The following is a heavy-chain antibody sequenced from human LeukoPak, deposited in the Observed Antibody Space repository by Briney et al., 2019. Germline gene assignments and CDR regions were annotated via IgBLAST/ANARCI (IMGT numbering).Heavy chain of an antibody. CDR2: MNPNSGNT. J-gene: IGHJ4*02. Sequence: VASVKVSCKASGYTFTSYDVSWFRQATGQGLEWMGWMNPNSGNTGYAQKFQGRVSLTRDTSISTAYMELSSLRSEDTAVYYCAKNPALTGEFDSWGQGTLVTVSS. CDR3: AKNPALTGEFDS. D-gene: IGHD7-27*01. CDR1: GYTFTSYD. V-gene: IGHV1-8*01.